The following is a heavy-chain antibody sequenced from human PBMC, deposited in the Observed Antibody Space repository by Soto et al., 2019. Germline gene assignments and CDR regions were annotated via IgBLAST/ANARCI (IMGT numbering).Heavy chain of an antibody. J-gene: IGHJ6*02. D-gene: IGHD3-16*01. Sequence: QVQLVQSGAEVKKPGSSVEVSCKASRDTFSKYAFNWVRQAPGQGLEWMGWIIPIFGSRNYAEKFQGRVTITADESTSTAYMELRSLRFEDTAVYYCARGETYLGVWGQGTTVTVSS. CDR3: ARGETYLGV. CDR2: IIPIFGSR. CDR1: RDTFSKYA. V-gene: IGHV1-69*01.